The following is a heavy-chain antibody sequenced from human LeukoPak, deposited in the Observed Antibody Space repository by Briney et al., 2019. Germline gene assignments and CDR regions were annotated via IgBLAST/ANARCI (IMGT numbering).Heavy chain of an antibody. CDR3: TTSYTSSDFDP. CDR2: IKRKTDGGTT. V-gene: IGHV3-15*01. D-gene: IGHD6-13*01. Sequence: GGSLRLSCAASGFTFSNDWMSWVRQAPGKGLEWVGRIKRKTDGGTTEYAAPGKGRFTISRDNSKNTLYLQMNILKTEDTAVYYCTTSYTSSDFDPWGQGTLVTVSS. CDR1: GFTFSNDW. J-gene: IGHJ5*02.